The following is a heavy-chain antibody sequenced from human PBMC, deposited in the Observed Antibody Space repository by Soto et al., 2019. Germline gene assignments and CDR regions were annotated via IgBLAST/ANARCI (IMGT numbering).Heavy chain of an antibody. Sequence: GGSLRLSCAASGFTFSSYGMHWVRQAPGKGLEWVAVIWYDGSNKYYADSVKGRFTISRDNSKNTLYLQMNRLRAEDTAVYYCARDPDVQYSYDSSGYGFDIWGQGTMVTVSS. CDR1: GFTFSSYG. CDR2: IWYDGSNK. V-gene: IGHV3-33*01. J-gene: IGHJ3*02. CDR3: ARDPDVQYSYDSSGYGFDI. D-gene: IGHD3-22*01.